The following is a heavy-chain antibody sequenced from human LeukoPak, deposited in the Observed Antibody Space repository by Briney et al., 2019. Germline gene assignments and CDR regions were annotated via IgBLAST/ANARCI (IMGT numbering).Heavy chain of an antibody. V-gene: IGHV1-69*04. CDR3: ARKKAGHQSYYYYYGMDV. Sequence: ASVKVSCKASGGTFSSYAISWVRQAPGQGLEWMGRIIPILGIANYAQKFQGRVTITADKSTSTAYMELSSLRSEDTAVYYCARKKAGHQSYYYYYGMDVWGQGTTVTVSS. CDR1: GGTFSSYA. J-gene: IGHJ6*02. CDR2: IIPILGIA. D-gene: IGHD2-2*01.